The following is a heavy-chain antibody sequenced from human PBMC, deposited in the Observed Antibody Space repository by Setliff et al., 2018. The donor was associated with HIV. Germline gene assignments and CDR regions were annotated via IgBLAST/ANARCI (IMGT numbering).Heavy chain of an antibody. CDR1: GFTFSSAW. Sequence: PGGSLRLSCAASGFTFSSAWMGWVRQAPGKGLEWVGRIKSKSDGGAVHYAAPVKGRFTISRDDSQDTLYLEMNSLTNEDTAMYYCTTYSSVYYHSDCWGQGTLVTVSS. D-gene: IGHD3-22*01. J-gene: IGHJ4*02. V-gene: IGHV3-15*06. CDR2: IKSKSDGGAV. CDR3: TTYSSVYYHSDC.